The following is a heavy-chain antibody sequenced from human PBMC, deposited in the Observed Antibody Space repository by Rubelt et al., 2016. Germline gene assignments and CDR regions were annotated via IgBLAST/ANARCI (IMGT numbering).Heavy chain of an antibody. J-gene: IGHJ4*02. CDR2: ISSSSSYI. V-gene: IGHV3-21*01. CDR3: ARDFWSGYSDY. Sequence: GKGLEWVSSISSSSSYIYYADSLKGRFTISRDNAKNSLYLQMNSLRAEDTAVYYCARDFWSGYSDYWGQGTLVTVSS. D-gene: IGHD3-3*01.